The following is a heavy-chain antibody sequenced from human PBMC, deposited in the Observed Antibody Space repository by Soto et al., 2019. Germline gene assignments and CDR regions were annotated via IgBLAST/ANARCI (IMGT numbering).Heavy chain of an antibody. Sequence: QLQLQESGSGLVKPSQTLSLTCAVSGGSISSGGYSWSWIRQPPGKGLEWIGYSYHRGSTYYNPSLKSRATISVDRSKNQFYLKLSSVTAADTAVYYWGRGRVIGYGDYASNYYDRSGYYLDYWAKGTLVTVSS. V-gene: IGHV4-30-2*01. CDR2: SYHRGST. D-gene: IGHD3-22*01. CDR1: GGSISSGGYS. CDR3: GRGRVIGYGDYASNYYDRSGYYLDY. J-gene: IGHJ4*02.